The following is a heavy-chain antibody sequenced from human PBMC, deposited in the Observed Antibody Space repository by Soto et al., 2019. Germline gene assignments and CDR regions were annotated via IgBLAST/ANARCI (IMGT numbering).Heavy chain of an antibody. CDR2: IITYNSDT. CDR3: VRDERDSCRGGNCFDFDV. J-gene: IGHJ4*02. D-gene: IGHD2-15*01. CDR1: GYAFTSYG. V-gene: IGHV1-18*04. Sequence: QVHLVQSGAEVKKPGASVKVSCKASGYAFTSYGMSWVRQAPGQGLEWMGWIITYNSDTNSAPRLQGRITMTTDTSTSTAYMELRSLRSDDTAVYYCVRDERDSCRGGNCFDFDVWGQGTLVSVSS.